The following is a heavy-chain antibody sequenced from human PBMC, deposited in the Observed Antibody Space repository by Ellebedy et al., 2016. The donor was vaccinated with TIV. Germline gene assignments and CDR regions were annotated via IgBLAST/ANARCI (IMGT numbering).Heavy chain of an antibody. D-gene: IGHD2-15*01. CDR1: GFTFSSYS. V-gene: IGHV3-48*01. Sequence: GESLKISCAASGFTFSSYSMNWVRQAPGKGLEWVSYISSSSSTIYYADSVKGRFTISRDNAKNSLYLQMNSLRAEDTAVYYCARDLTSGGSWKIKPYFDYWGQGTLVTVSS. CDR2: ISSSSSTI. J-gene: IGHJ4*02. CDR3: ARDLTSGGSWKIKPYFDY.